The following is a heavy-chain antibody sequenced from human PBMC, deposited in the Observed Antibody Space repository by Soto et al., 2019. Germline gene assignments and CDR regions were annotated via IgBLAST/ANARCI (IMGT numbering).Heavy chain of an antibody. CDR1: GFTFSSYS. Sequence: EVQLVESGGGLIQPGGSLRLSCAASGFTFSSYSMNWVRQAPGKGLEWVSYINSRSNSISYADSVKGRFTISRDNAQKSLYLQMNSLRDEDTAVYFCAREGTGRSDAFDVWGQGTMVTVSS. D-gene: IGHD2-8*02. CDR3: AREGTGRSDAFDV. J-gene: IGHJ3*01. CDR2: INSRSNSI. V-gene: IGHV3-48*02.